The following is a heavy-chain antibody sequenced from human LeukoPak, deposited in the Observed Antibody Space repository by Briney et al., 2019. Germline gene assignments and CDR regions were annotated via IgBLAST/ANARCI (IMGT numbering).Heavy chain of an antibody. J-gene: IGHJ4*02. Sequence: GGSLRLSCAASGFTFSSYAMHWVRQAPGKGLEWVASISYDGSKKYYADSLKGRFTIPRDNSKKTLYLQMNSLRAEDTAVYYCAKDGDLYGHADYWGQGTLVTVSS. CDR3: AKDGDLYGHADY. CDR1: GFTFSSYA. V-gene: IGHV3-30-3*01. D-gene: IGHD4-17*01. CDR2: ISYDGSKK.